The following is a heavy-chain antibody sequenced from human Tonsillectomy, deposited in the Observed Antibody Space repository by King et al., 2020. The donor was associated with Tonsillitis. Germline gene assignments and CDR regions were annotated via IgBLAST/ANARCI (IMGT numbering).Heavy chain of an antibody. Sequence: VQLVESGAEVKKPGSSVKVSCQASGGSYSNYGINWVRQAPGQGLEWMGRIIPVISLTNYAQKFQARVTISADKSTNTAYMELSSLMSEDTAVYYCANDRGRRVKVYFFENWGRETLVTVSS. J-gene: IGHJ4*02. D-gene: IGHD1-1*01. V-gene: IGHV1-69*09. CDR3: ANDRGRRVKVYFFEN. CDR2: IIPVISLT. CDR1: GGSYSNYG.